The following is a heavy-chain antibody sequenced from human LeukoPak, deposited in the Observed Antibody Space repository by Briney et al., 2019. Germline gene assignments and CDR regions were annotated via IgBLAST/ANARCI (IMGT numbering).Heavy chain of an antibody. V-gene: IGHV3-7*01. CDR3: ARNDGYCGSTSCYSYYYGMDV. Sequence: GSLRLSCAASGFTFSSYWMSWVRQAPGKGLEWVANIKQDGSEKYYVDSVKGRFTISRDNAKNSLYLQMTSLRAEDTAVYYRARNDGYCGSTSCYSYYYGMDVWGQGTTVTVSS. CDR2: IKQDGSEK. D-gene: IGHD2-2*03. J-gene: IGHJ6*02. CDR1: GFTFSSYW.